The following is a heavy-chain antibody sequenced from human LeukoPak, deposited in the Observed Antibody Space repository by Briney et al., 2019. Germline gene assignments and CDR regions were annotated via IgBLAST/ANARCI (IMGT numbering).Heavy chain of an antibody. Sequence: PGGSLRLSCAASGFTFSDTAMHWVRQASGKGLEWVGRIRSKTNNYATEYAASVKGRFTISRDDSKNTAYLQMNSLKTEDTAVYYCTRRLDRDSSGYTFDYWGQGTLVTVSS. CDR1: GFTFSDTA. V-gene: IGHV3-73*01. CDR2: IRSKTNNYAT. CDR3: TRRLDRDSSGYTFDY. J-gene: IGHJ4*02. D-gene: IGHD6-19*01.